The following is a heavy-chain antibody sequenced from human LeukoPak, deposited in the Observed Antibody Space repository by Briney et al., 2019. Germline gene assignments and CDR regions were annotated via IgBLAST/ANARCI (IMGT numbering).Heavy chain of an antibody. Sequence: SETLSLTYTVSGGSISSSSYYWGWIRQPPGKGLEWIGSIYYSGSTYYNPSLKSRVTISVDTSKNQFSLKLSSVTAADTAVYYCASTLTGDRPYYFDYWGQGTLVTVSS. CDR2: IYYSGST. V-gene: IGHV4-39*01. CDR1: GGSISSSSYY. D-gene: IGHD3-16*01. CDR3: ASTLTGDRPYYFDY. J-gene: IGHJ4*02.